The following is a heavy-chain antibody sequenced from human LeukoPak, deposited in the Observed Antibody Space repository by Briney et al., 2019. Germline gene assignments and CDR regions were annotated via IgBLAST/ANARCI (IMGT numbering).Heavy chain of an antibody. CDR1: GFTFSSYR. CDR2: IKQDGSEK. CDR3: ARGEYHLPFDI. J-gene: IGHJ3*02. D-gene: IGHD2-2*01. Sequence: GGSLRLSCAASGFTFSSYRMSWVRQAPGKGLEWVANIKQDGSEKYYVDSVKGRFTISRDDAENSLYLQMNSLRAEDTAVYYCARGEYHLPFDIWGQGTMVTVSS. V-gene: IGHV3-7*04.